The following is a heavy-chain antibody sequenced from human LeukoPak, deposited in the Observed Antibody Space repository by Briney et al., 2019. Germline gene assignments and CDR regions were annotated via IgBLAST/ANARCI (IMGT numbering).Heavy chain of an antibody. CDR1: GLTFSSYG. Sequence: GGSLTLSCAASGLTFSSYGMHWVRQAPGKGLEWVAVISYVGSNKNYAVSVKGRFTISRDNFKNTLALQMNSLRAEDTAVYYCEKSVSYNVHYFDYWGQGTLVTVSA. D-gene: IGHD5-24*01. V-gene: IGHV3-30*18. CDR2: ISYVGSNK. J-gene: IGHJ4*02. CDR3: EKSVSYNVHYFDY.